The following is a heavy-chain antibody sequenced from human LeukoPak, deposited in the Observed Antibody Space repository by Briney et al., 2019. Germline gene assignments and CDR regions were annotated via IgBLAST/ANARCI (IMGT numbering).Heavy chain of an antibody. Sequence: MPSETLSLTCAVYGGSFSGYYWSWIRQPPGKGLEWIGEINHSGSTNYNPSLKSRVTISVDTSKNQFSLKLSSVTAADTAVYYCARIGDSSANYWGQGTLVTVSS. J-gene: IGHJ4*02. D-gene: IGHD6-19*01. CDR3: ARIGDSSANY. CDR1: GGSFSGYY. V-gene: IGHV4-34*01. CDR2: INHSGST.